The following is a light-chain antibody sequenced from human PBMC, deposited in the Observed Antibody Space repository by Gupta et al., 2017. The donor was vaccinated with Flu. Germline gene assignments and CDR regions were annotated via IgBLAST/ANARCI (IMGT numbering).Light chain of an antibody. V-gene: IGKV3-15*01. CDR1: QSVSSN. J-gene: IGKJ5*01. CDR2: GAS. CDR3: QQYNNWPRSIT. Sequence: TLSVSPGERATLSCRASQSVSSNLAWYQQKPGQAPRLLIYGASTRATGIPARFSGSGSGTEFTLTISSLQSEDFAVYYCQQYNNWPRSITFGQGTRLEIK.